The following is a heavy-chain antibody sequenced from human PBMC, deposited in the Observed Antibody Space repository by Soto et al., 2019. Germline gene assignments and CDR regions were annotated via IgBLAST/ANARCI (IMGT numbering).Heavy chain of an antibody. CDR3: ARVGLGDYVWGSLDY. Sequence: PGGSLRLSCAASGFTFSSYSMNWVRQAPGKGLEWVSYISSSSSTIYSADSVKGRFTISRDNAKNSLYLQMNSLRDEDTAVYYCARVGLGDYVWGSLDYWGQGTLVTVSS. V-gene: IGHV3-48*02. CDR1: GFTFSSYS. CDR2: ISSSSSTI. D-gene: IGHD3-16*01. J-gene: IGHJ4*02.